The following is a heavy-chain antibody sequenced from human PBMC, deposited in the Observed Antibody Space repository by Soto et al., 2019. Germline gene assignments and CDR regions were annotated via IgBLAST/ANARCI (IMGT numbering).Heavy chain of an antibody. CDR2: INAGNGNT. J-gene: IGHJ4*02. V-gene: IGHV1-3*01. CDR3: ARDRGEVLRFLEWLITFDY. CDR1: GYTFTSYA. Sequence: ASVKVSCKASGYTFTSYAMHWVRQAPGQRLEWMGWINAGNGNTKYSQKFQGRVTITRDTSASTAYMELSSLRSGDTAVYYCARDRGEVLRFLEWLITFDYWGQGTLVTVS. D-gene: IGHD3-3*01.